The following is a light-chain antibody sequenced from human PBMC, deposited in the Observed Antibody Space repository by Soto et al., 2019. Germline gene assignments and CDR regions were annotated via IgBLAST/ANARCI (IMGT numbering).Light chain of an antibody. Sequence: EIVLTQSPATLSLSPGETATVSCRASQSVSGYIGWYQQKPGQAPRLLIYDASNRATGIPARFSGSGSGTDFTLTISRLEPEDFAVYYCQQRSNWPLTFGQGTRLEIK. CDR1: QSVSGY. V-gene: IGKV3-11*01. CDR3: QQRSNWPLT. J-gene: IGKJ5*01. CDR2: DAS.